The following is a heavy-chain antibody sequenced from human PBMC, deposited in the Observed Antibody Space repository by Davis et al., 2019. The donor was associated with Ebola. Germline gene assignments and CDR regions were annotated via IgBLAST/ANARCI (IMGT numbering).Heavy chain of an antibody. V-gene: IGHV4-34*01. CDR2: INHSGST. CDR1: GGSFSGYY. Sequence: MPSETLSLTCAVYGGSFSGYYWRWIRQPPGKGLEWIGEINHSGSTNYNPSLKSRVTISVDTSKNQFSLKLSSVTAADTAVYYCARDRRTIFGAAYYFDYWGQGTLVTVSS. CDR3: ARDRRTIFGAAYYFDY. J-gene: IGHJ4*02. D-gene: IGHD3-3*01.